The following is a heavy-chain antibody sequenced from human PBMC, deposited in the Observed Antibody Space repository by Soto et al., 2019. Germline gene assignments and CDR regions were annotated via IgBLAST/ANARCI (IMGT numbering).Heavy chain of an antibody. CDR2: IYHSGST. CDR3: ARVGTTVTTGSPDWFDP. D-gene: IGHD4-17*01. Sequence: QVQLQESGPGLVKPSGTLSLTCAVSSGSISSSNWWRWVRQPPGKGLEWIGEIYHSGSTNYNPSLKSRVTISVDKSKNQFSLKLSSVTAADTAVYYCARVGTTVTTGSPDWFDPWGQGTLVTVSS. J-gene: IGHJ5*02. CDR1: SGSISSSNW. V-gene: IGHV4-4*02.